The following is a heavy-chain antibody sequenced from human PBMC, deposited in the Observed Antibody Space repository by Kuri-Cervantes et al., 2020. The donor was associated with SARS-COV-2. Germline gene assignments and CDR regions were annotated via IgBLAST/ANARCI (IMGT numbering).Heavy chain of an antibody. CDR3: ARESSYITIFGVVTRYGMDV. CDR2: IFQSGST. CDR1: GGSVNSDTNS. Sequence: LRLSCAVSGGSVNSDTNSWTWIRQPPGKGLEWIGYIFQSGSTYYNPSLKSRVTISVDTSKNQFSLKLSSVTAADTAVYYCARESSYITIFGVVTRYGMDVWGQGTTVTVSS. D-gene: IGHD3-3*01. V-gene: IGHV4-30-2*05. J-gene: IGHJ6*02.